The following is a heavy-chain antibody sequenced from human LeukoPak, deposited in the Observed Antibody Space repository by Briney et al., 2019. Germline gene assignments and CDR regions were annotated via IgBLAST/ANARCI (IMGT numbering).Heavy chain of an antibody. Sequence: GGSLRLSCAASGFTFSSYAMSWVRQAPGKGLEWVSAISGSGGSTYYADSVKGRFTISRDNSKSTLYLQMNSLRAEDTAVYYCAKDLKYSSSWPEYFQHWGQGTLVTVSS. J-gene: IGHJ1*01. CDR3: AKDLKYSSSWPEYFQH. D-gene: IGHD6-13*01. V-gene: IGHV3-23*01. CDR1: GFTFSSYA. CDR2: ISGSGGST.